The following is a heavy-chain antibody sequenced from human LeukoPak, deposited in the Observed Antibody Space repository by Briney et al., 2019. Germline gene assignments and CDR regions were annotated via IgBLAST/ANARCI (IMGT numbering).Heavy chain of an antibody. D-gene: IGHD3-22*01. CDR2: ISYDGSNK. V-gene: IGHV3-30-3*01. CDR3: ASGNANYYDSSGYDY. J-gene: IGHJ4*02. CDR1: GFTFSSYA. Sequence: GGSLRLSCAASGFTFSSYAMHWVRQAPGKGLEWVAVISYDGSNKYYADSVKGRFTISRDNSKNTLYLQMNSLRAEDTAVYYCASGNANYYDSSGYDYWGQGTLVTVSS.